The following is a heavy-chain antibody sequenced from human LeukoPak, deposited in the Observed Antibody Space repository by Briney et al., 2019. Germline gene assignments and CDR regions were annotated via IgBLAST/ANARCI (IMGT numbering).Heavy chain of an antibody. Sequence: GGSLRLSCAASGFMFSSNWMSWVRLAPGKGLEWVANIKEDGTETCYVDSVKGRFTISRDNAKNSLYLQMNSLRVEDTAVYYCAKEGRSLQTYWGQGTLVTVSS. D-gene: IGHD5-24*01. V-gene: IGHV3-7*03. J-gene: IGHJ4*02. CDR3: AKEGRSLQTY. CDR1: GFMFSSNW. CDR2: IKEDGTET.